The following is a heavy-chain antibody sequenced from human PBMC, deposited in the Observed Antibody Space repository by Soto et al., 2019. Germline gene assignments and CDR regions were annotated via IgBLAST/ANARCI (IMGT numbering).Heavy chain of an antibody. CDR1: DDSMRSHY. CDR3: ARILYTSGWESDY. Sequence: PSETLSLTCTVSDDSMRSHYWNGIRQPPGKGLEWIGYMSYSGTTTYNPSLSSRVAMSIDTSKNAFSLKLNSVTAADTAVYFCARILYTSGWESDYWGQGILVTVS. CDR2: MSYSGTT. J-gene: IGHJ4*02. D-gene: IGHD6-19*01. V-gene: IGHV4-59*11.